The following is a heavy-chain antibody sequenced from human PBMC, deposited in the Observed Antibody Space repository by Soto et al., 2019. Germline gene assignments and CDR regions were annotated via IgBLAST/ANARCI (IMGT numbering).Heavy chain of an antibody. CDR3: ARELYYCSSGIGFDY. Sequence: PSETLSLTCTVSGGSLSGYYWSWIRQPPGKGLEWIGDFYSSGSPHHNTSLQNRVSISEDRSKNEFSLKLSSVTAADTAIYYCARELYYCSSGIGFDYWGQEALVTVSS. CDR1: GGSLSGYY. D-gene: IGHD2-15*01. J-gene: IGHJ4*02. CDR2: FYSSGSP. V-gene: IGHV4-59*13.